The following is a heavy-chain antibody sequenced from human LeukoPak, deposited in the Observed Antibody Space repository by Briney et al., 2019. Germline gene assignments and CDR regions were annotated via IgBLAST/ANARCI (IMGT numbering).Heavy chain of an antibody. CDR2: VYYSGTS. J-gene: IGHJ4*02. CDR3: ARGNYYGSGNYPYYFDY. CDR1: GDSFSSYY. V-gene: IGHV4-59*08. D-gene: IGHD3-10*01. Sequence: SETLSLTCAVSGDSFSSYYWGWIRQPPGKGLEWIGYVYYSGTSTYSPSLKSRVTISVDTSRKRFSLNLTSVTATDTAVYYCARGNYYGSGNYPYYFDYWGQGALVTVSS.